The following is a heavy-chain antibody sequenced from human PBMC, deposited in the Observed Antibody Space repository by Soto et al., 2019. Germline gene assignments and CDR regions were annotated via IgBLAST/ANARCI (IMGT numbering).Heavy chain of an antibody. CDR3: ARRTSLDY. V-gene: IGHV3-48*03. J-gene: IGHJ4*02. CDR1: GFIFSSYE. Sequence: EVHLEESGGGLLQPGGSLRLSCATSGFIFSSYEMNWVRQAPGKGLEWVSYISRIGSDIFYADSVKGRFTISRDNAKGSLYLQLNNLRAEDTAVYYCARRTSLDYWGQGTLVTVSS. CDR2: ISRIGSDI.